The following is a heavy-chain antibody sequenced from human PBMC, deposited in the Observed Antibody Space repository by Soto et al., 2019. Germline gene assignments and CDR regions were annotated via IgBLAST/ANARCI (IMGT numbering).Heavy chain of an antibody. CDR1: GFTFSTYA. Sequence: PGGSLRLSCAASGFTFSTYAMHWVRQAPCNGLERVAVISYDGSNKYYADSVKGRFTISRDNSKNTLYLQMNSLRAEDTAVYYCARDRPPGIVRMVDAHYGMDVWGQGTTVTVSS. CDR3: ARDRPPGIVRMVDAHYGMDV. J-gene: IGHJ6*02. V-gene: IGHV3-30-3*01. D-gene: IGHD2-8*01. CDR2: ISYDGSNK.